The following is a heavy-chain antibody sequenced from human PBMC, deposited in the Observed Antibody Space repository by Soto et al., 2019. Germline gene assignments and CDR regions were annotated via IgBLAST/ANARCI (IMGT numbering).Heavy chain of an antibody. CDR2: IYHSGST. D-gene: IGHD3-16*01. V-gene: IGHV4-4*02. CDR3: ARGNDYVWGSYGY. J-gene: IGHJ4*02. Sequence: QVQLQESGPGLVKPSGTLSLTCAVSGGSISSSNWWSWVRQPPGKGLEWIGEIYHSGSTNYNPSLKSRVXXSXDXXKNQFSLKLSSVTAADTAVYYCARGNDYVWGSYGYWGQGTLVTVSS. CDR1: GGSISSSNW.